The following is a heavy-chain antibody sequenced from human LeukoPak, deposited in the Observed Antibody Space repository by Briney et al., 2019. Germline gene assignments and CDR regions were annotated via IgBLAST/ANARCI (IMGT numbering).Heavy chain of an antibody. CDR2: INHSGST. Sequence: SETLSLTCAVYGGSFSGYYWSWIRQPPGKGLEWIGEINHSGSTNYNPSLKSRVTISVDTSKNQFSLKLSSVTAADTAVYYCGCGSYYRRRIDYWGQGTLVTVSS. J-gene: IGHJ4*02. V-gene: IGHV4-34*01. CDR1: GGSFSGYY. D-gene: IGHD3-10*01. CDR3: GCGSYYRRRIDY.